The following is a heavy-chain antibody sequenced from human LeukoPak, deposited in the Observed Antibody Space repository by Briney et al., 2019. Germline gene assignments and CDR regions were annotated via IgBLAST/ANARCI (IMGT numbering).Heavy chain of an antibody. Sequence: ASVTVSCKASGYTFTGYYMHWVRQAPGQGLEWMGWINPNSGGTNYAQKFQGRVTMTRDTSISTAYMELSRLRSDDTAVYYCAREGDYDSLGDIWGQGTMVTVSS. CDR3: AREGDYDSLGDI. D-gene: IGHD5-12*01. V-gene: IGHV1-2*02. CDR1: GYTFTGYY. J-gene: IGHJ3*02. CDR2: INPNSGGT.